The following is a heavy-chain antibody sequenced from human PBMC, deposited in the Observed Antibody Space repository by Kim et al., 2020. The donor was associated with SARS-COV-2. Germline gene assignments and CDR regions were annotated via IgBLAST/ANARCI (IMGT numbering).Heavy chain of an antibody. Sequence: SETLSLTCTVSGGSISSSSYYWGWIRQPPGKGLEWIGSIYYSGSTYYNPSLKSRVTISVDTSKNQFSLKLSSVTAADTAVYYCARHSPAVTYYYYGMDVWGQGTTVTVSS. J-gene: IGHJ6*02. CDR2: IYYSGST. D-gene: IGHD5-18*01. CDR1: GGSISSSSYY. V-gene: IGHV4-39*01. CDR3: ARHSPAVTYYYYGMDV.